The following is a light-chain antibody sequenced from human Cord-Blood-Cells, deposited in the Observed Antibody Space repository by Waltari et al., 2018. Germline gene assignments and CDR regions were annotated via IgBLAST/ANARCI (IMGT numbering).Light chain of an antibody. CDR1: SSDVGGYNY. CDR3: SSYTSSSTLVV. CDR2: DVS. V-gene: IGLV2-14*01. Sequence: QSALTQPASVSGSPGQPITLSCTGTSSDVGGYNYVTWYQQHPGNTPKLMIYDVSNRPSGVSNRFSGSKSGNTASLTISGLQAEDEADYYCSSYTSSSTLVVFGGGTKLTVL. J-gene: IGLJ2*01.